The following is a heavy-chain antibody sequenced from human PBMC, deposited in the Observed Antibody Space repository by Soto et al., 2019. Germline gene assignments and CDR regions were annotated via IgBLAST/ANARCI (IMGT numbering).Heavy chain of an antibody. CDR2: IYYSGST. Sequence: SETPSLTCTVSGGSISSSSYYWGWIRQPPGKGLEWIGSIYYSGSTYYNPSLKSRVTISVDTSKNQFSLKLSSVTAADTAVYYCARSEGTIFGVVTEFDYWGQGTLVTVS. CDR3: ARSEGTIFGVVTEFDY. CDR1: GGSISSSSYY. V-gene: IGHV4-39*01. D-gene: IGHD3-3*01. J-gene: IGHJ4*02.